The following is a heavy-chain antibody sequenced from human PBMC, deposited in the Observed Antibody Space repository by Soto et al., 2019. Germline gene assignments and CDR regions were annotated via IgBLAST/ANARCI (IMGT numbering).Heavy chain of an antibody. CDR1: GFSFDSYW. CDR2: IDYDGNTT. J-gene: IGHJ1*01. D-gene: IGHD2-2*01. Sequence: EVQLVESGGGLVQPGGSLRLSCAASGFSFDSYWMHWVRQAPGQGPMWVSLIDYDGNTTNYADSVKGRFTISRDNAKSTLYLRMNSLRAEDTAVYYCTSGPRASSGGTGAYWGKGTLVTVSS. V-gene: IGHV3-74*01. CDR3: TSGPRASSGGTGAY.